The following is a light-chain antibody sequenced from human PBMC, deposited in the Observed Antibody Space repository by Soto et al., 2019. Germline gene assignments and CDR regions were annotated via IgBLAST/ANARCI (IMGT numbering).Light chain of an antibody. J-gene: IGKJ4*01. CDR3: QQYNTYPLT. CDR2: KAP. V-gene: IGKV1-5*03. Sequence: DIQMTQSPSTLSASVGDRVTITCRASQSISTWLAWYQQKPGKAPKLLIYKAPNLEGGVPSRFSGSGSGTAFTITISSLQPDDFATYYCQQYNTYPLTFGGGTTVEIK. CDR1: QSISTW.